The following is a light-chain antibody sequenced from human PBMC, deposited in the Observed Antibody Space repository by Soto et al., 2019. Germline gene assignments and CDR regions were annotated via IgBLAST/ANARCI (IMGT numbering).Light chain of an antibody. J-gene: IGKJ5*01. CDR3: QQYNNWPPIT. V-gene: IGKV3-15*01. CDR2: GAS. CDR1: QSVGKY. Sequence: EIVMTQSPATLSLSPGERATLSCRASQSVGKYLVWYQQKPGQAPSLLILGASTRATGVPARFSGSGSGTEFTLSISSLQSEDSAVYYCQQYNNWPPITFGQGTRLEIK.